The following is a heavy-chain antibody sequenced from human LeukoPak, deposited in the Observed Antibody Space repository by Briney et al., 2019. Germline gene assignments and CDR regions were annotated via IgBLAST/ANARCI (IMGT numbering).Heavy chain of an antibody. CDR1: GYTFTGYY. J-gene: IGHJ6*02. CDR3: ARGSLLWFGELIDPPYYGMDV. D-gene: IGHD3-10*01. V-gene: IGHV1-2*02. CDR2: INPNSGGT. Sequence: ASVKVSCKASGYTFTGYYMHWVRQAPGQGLEWMGWINPNSGGTDYAQKFQGRVTMTRDTSISTAYMELSRLRSEDTAVYYCARGSLLWFGELIDPPYYGMDVWGQGTTVTVSS.